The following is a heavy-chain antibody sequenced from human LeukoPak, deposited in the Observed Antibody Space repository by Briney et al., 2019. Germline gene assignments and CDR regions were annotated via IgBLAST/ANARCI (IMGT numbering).Heavy chain of an antibody. V-gene: IGHV1-2*02. Sequence: ASVKVSCKASGYTFTHYYMHWVRQAPGQGLEWMGWINPNSGGPNYAQKSDGRVTMTRDTSISTASMEPSRQRYDDPAVYYCARARGYSGYDPLDCWGQGTQVTDS. CDR1: GYTFTHYY. CDR3: ARARGYSGYDPLDC. CDR2: INPNSGGP. D-gene: IGHD5-12*01. J-gene: IGHJ4*02.